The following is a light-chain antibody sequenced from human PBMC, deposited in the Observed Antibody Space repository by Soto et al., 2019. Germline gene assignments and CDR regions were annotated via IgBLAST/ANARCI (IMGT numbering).Light chain of an antibody. J-gene: IGKJ1*01. CDR2: AAS. CDR3: QQSYTTPRT. V-gene: IGKV1-39*01. Sequence: DIQMTQSPSSLSASVGDRFTITCRASQSISSYLNWYQQKPGKAPKVLIYAASSLQSAVPSRFSGSGSGTDFTLTISSLQPEDFATYYCQQSYTTPRTFGQRTKVELK. CDR1: QSISSY.